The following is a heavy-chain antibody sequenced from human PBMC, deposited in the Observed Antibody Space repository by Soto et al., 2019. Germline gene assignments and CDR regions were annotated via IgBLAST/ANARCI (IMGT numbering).Heavy chain of an antibody. Sequence: EVQLLESGGGLVQPGGSLRLSCAAAGFPFSSRAMSWVRQAPGKGLEWVSAISGSGTITYYADSVKGRFTISRGTSKNTLYLQMSSLRADATAVYYCAEWARYCSGADCRAWGQGTLVTVSS. J-gene: IGHJ5*02. V-gene: IGHV3-23*01. CDR3: AEWARYCSGADCRA. CDR2: ISGSGTIT. CDR1: GFPFSSRA. D-gene: IGHD2-15*01.